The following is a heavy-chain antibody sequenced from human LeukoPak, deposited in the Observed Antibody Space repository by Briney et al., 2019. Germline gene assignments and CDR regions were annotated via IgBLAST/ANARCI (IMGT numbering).Heavy chain of an antibody. V-gene: IGHV3-23*01. Sequence: GGSLRLSCAASGFSFSTSAMSWVRQAPGKGLEWVSTISSGGSTTFYVDSVKGRFTISRDNSKNTLYLQMNSLRAEDTAVYYCAKRVDTAQYYFDYWGQGTLVTVSS. CDR2: ISSGGSTT. CDR3: AKRVDTAQYYFDY. CDR1: GFSFSTSA. D-gene: IGHD5-18*01. J-gene: IGHJ4*02.